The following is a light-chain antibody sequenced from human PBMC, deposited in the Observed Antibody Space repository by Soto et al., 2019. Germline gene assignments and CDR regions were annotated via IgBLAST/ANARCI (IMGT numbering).Light chain of an antibody. J-gene: IGKJ1*01. CDR2: DAS. V-gene: IGKV1-5*01. CDR1: QSLNNR. Sequence: DIQLTQSPSTLSASVGDRVTITCRASQSLNNRLAWYQQKPGKAPKLLICDASTLESGVSSRFSGTGSETECTLTITDLQADDLATYFCHQYKTYSTFGQGTKVEIK. CDR3: HQYKTYST.